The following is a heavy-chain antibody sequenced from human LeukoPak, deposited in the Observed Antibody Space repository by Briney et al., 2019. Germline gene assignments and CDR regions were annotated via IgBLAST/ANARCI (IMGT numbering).Heavy chain of an antibody. D-gene: IGHD6-13*01. V-gene: IGHV5-51*01. J-gene: IGHJ4*02. Sequence: PGESLKISCKGSGYSFPNYWIGWVRQMPGKGLEWMGIIFPGDSNTRYSPSFQGQVTISADKSINTAYLQWSSPKASDTAMYYCARLAISSIWSVYFDFWGQGTLVTVSS. CDR3: ARLAISSIWSVYFDF. CDR2: IFPGDSNT. CDR1: GYSFPNYW.